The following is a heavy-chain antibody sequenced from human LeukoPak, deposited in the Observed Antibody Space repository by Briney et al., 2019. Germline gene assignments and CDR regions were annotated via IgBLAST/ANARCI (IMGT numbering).Heavy chain of an antibody. J-gene: IGHJ4*02. D-gene: IGHD2-2*01. Sequence: GGSLRLSCAASGFTFSSYGMHWVRQAPGKGLEWVAVIWYDGSNKYYADSVKGRFTISRDNSKNTLYLQMNSLRDEDTAVYYCAKHHCSSISCHGRSSGDFDYWGQGTLVTVSS. CDR2: IWYDGSNK. CDR3: AKHHCSSISCHGRSSGDFDY. CDR1: GFTFSSYG. V-gene: IGHV3-30*02.